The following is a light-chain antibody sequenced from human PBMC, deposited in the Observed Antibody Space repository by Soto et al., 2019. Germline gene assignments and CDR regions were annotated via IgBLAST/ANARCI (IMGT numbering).Light chain of an antibody. CDR2: EVS. V-gene: IGLV2-8*01. Sequence: QSALTQPPSASGSPGQSVTISCTGTSSDIGGYNYVFWYQQYPGKAPKLMIYEVSKRPSGVPDRFSGSKSGNTASLTVSGLQAEDEADYYCSSYAGSNNFVVFGGGTQLTVL. CDR1: SSDIGGYNY. J-gene: IGLJ2*01. CDR3: SSYAGSNNFVV.